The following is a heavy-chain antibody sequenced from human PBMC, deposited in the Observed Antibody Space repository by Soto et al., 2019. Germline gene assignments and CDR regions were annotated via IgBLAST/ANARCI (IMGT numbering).Heavy chain of an antibody. CDR3: ARDPVYYYDSSGYYPY. Sequence: SETLSLTCTVSGGSISSYYWTWVRRPPGKGLEWIGYISYSGSTEYNPSLKSRFSISIDTSKNQFSLTVTSLTAADTAVYYCARDPVYYYDSSGYYPYWGQGTLVTVSS. V-gene: IGHV4-59*12. D-gene: IGHD3-22*01. CDR2: ISYSGST. CDR1: GGSISSYY. J-gene: IGHJ4*02.